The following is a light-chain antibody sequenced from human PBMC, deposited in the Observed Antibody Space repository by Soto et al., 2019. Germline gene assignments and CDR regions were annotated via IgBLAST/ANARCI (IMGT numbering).Light chain of an antibody. Sequence: DIQLNRSASFLSASVGDRVTITCRASQGINSYLAWYQQKLGKAPKLLIYAASTLQSGVPSRFSASGSGTEFTLTISSLQPEDVATYYCQQLNSYPLTFGGGTKVEIK. CDR3: QQLNSYPLT. CDR1: QGINSY. CDR2: AAS. V-gene: IGKV1-9*01. J-gene: IGKJ4*01.